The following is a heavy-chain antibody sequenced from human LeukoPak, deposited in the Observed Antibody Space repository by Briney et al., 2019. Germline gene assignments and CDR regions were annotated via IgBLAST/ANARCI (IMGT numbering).Heavy chain of an antibody. CDR3: ARLPLIATTRGGFDP. CDR1: GGSISGYY. CDR2: VYDTGAT. V-gene: IGHV4-59*08. J-gene: IGHJ5*02. D-gene: IGHD1/OR15-1a*01. Sequence: SETLSLTCTVSGGSISGYYWSWIRQPPGKRLEWIGYVYDTGATNYNPSLKSRFTISIDTSKNQFSLYLSSVTAADTAVYYCARLPLIATTRGGFDPWGQGTLVTVSS.